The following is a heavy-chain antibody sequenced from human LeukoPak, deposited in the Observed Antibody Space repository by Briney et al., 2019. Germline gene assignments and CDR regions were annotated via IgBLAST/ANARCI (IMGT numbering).Heavy chain of an antibody. CDR1: GYSFTSYW. Sequence: GESLQISCKGSGYSFTSYWIGWVRPLPGKGPEWMGIIYPGDSDTRYSPSFQGQVTISADKSISTAYLQWSSLKASDTAMYYCARETSQKGAHYMDVWGKGTTVTISS. V-gene: IGHV5-51*01. J-gene: IGHJ6*03. CDR2: IYPGDSDT. D-gene: IGHD3-16*01. CDR3: ARETSQKGAHYMDV.